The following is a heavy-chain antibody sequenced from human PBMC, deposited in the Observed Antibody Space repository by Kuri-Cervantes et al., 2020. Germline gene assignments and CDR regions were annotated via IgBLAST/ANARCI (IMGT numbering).Heavy chain of an antibody. CDR1: RFTFTNAW. J-gene: IGHJ3*01. D-gene: IGHD3-22*01. Sequence: GESLKISCEDSRFTFTNAWMSWVRQAPGKGLEWVSIISYDGSNGYYSDSVRGQFTISRDNSKNTLDLQMNSLRAEDTAVYYCARGGYYDGSGYTGDAFDVWGQGTMVTVSS. CDR3: ARGGYYDGSGYTGDAFDV. V-gene: IGHV3-30*03. CDR2: ISYDGSNG.